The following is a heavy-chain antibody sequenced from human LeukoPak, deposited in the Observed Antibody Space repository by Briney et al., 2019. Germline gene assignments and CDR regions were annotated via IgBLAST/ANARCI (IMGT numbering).Heavy chain of an antibody. CDR1: RFTFSSYW. CDR2: IKQDGSEK. CDR3: RVLRYFDWLYFDY. D-gene: IGHD3-9*01. Sequence: GGSLRLPCAASRFTFSSYWMSWVRQAPGKGLEWVAKIKQDGSEKYYVDSVKGRFTISRDNAKNSLYLQMNSLRAEDTAVYYCRVLRYFDWLYFDYWGQGTLVTVSS. J-gene: IGHJ4*02. V-gene: IGHV3-7*01.